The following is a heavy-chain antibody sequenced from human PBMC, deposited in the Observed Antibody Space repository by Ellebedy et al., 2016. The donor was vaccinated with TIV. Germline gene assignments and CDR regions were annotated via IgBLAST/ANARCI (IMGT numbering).Heavy chain of an antibody. Sequence: GESLKISCTASGSIFSTYSMNWVRQAPGKGLEWVSYVSGSGKTTYYADSVKGRFTVSSDKSKNMLYLQMNSLRVEDTAVYYCAKVNWLGESRKTGDYWGQGTLVTVSS. V-gene: IGHV3-23*01. D-gene: IGHD3-10*01. CDR2: VSGSGKTT. CDR1: GSIFSTYS. CDR3: AKVNWLGESRKTGDY. J-gene: IGHJ4*02.